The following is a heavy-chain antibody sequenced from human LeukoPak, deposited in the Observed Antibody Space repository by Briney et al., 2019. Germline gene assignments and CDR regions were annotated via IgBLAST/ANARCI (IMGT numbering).Heavy chain of an antibody. D-gene: IGHD6-19*01. J-gene: IGHJ4*02. CDR2: IYSSGNT. CDR3: ARGSSGWYSIDY. CDR1: GGSTSSYY. V-gene: IGHV4-4*07. Sequence: SETLSLTCTVSGGSTSSYYWSWIRQPAGKGLEWIGRIYSSGNTNYNPSLKSRVTMSVDTSKNQFSLKLTSVTAADTAVYYCARGSSGWYSIDYWSQGTLVTVSS.